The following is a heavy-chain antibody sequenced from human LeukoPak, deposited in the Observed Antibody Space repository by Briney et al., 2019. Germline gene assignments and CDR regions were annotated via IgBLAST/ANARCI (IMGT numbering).Heavy chain of an antibody. V-gene: IGHV1-69*04. CDR2: IIPILGIA. CDR3: ARDSRDIVVVPAAPRGGGMDV. D-gene: IGHD2-2*01. CDR1: GGTFSSYA. J-gene: IGHJ6*02. Sequence: SVKVSCKASGGTFSSYAISWVRQAPGQGLEWMGRIIPILGIANYAQKFQGRVTITADKSTSTAYMELSSLRSEDTAVYYCARDSRDIVVVPAAPRGGGMDVWGQGTTVTVSS.